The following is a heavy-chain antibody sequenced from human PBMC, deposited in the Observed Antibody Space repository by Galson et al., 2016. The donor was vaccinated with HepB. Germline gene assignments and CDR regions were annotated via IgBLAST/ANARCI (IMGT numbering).Heavy chain of an antibody. J-gene: IGHJ4*02. D-gene: IGHD4-23*01. CDR3: VKDRRVTTGVFES. CDR1: GFAFDEYA. CDR2: ISWDSEAI. V-gene: IGHV3-9*01. Sequence: SLRLSCAASGFAFDEYALHWVRQGPGQGLEWVSGISWDSEAIDYVDSVRGRFRISRDNAEKSLFLQMNSLRQEDTGVYYCVKDRRVTTGVFESWGQGTLVVVSS.